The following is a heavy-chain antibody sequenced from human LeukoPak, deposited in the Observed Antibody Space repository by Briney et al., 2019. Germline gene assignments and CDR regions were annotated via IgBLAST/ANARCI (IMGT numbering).Heavy chain of an antibody. J-gene: IGHJ6*04. V-gene: IGHV4-39*07. CDR1: GGSISSSSYY. CDR2: IYYSGST. D-gene: IGHD4-17*01. CDR3: ARDTTVTYTMNV. Sequence: SETLSLTCTVSGGSISSSSYYWGWIRQPPGKGLEWIGSIYYSGSTYYNPSLKSRVTISVDTSKNQFSLKLSSVTAADTAVYYCARDTTVTYTMNVWGKGTTVTVSS.